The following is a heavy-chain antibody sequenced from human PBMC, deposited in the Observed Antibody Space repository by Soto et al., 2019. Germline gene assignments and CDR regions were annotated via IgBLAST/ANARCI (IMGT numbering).Heavy chain of an antibody. D-gene: IGHD2-2*01. Sequence: QVQLVQSGAEVKKPGSSVKVSCKASGVTFSSYAISWVRQAPGQGLEWMGGIIPIFGTANYAQKFQGRVTITADESTSKAYMELSSLRSEDTAVYYCAGRVVLMPAAQTNYYYDSAMDVWGQGTTVTVSS. CDR3: AGRVVLMPAAQTNYYYDSAMDV. V-gene: IGHV1-69*12. CDR2: IIPIFGTA. J-gene: IGHJ6*02. CDR1: GVTFSSYA.